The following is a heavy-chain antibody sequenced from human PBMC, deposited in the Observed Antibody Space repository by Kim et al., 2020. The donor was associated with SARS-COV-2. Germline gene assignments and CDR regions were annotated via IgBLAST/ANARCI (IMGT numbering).Heavy chain of an antibody. Sequence: GGSLRLSCAASGFTLTNAYMSWVRQAPGKGLEWVGLIKSKTDGGTAHYAAPVKGRFTISRDDSKNTLYLQMNSLKAEDTAVYYCQSFLSASYGVDVWGQGTTVTVSS. CDR3: QSFLSASYGVDV. J-gene: IGHJ6*02. V-gene: IGHV3-15*01. CDR1: GFTLTNAY. D-gene: IGHD3-16*01. CDR2: IKSKTDGGTA.